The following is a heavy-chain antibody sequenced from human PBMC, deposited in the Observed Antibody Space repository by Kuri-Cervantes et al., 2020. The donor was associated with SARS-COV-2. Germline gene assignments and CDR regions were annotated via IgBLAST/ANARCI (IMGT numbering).Heavy chain of an antibody. Sequence: GGSLRLSCAASGFTFSNAWMSWVRQAPGKGLEWVGRIKNKIDGGTTDYAAPVKGRFTNSRDDSKNTLYLQMNSLKTEDTAVYYCTTDRLLYIRTFDYWGQGTLVTVSS. CDR3: TTDRLLYIRTFDY. J-gene: IGHJ4*02. D-gene: IGHD1-14*01. V-gene: IGHV3-15*01. CDR2: IKNKIDGGTT. CDR1: GFTFSNAW.